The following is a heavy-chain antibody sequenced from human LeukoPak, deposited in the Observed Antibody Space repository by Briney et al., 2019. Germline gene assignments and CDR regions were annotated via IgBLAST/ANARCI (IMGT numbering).Heavy chain of an antibody. V-gene: IGHV3-33*01. J-gene: IGHJ4*02. CDR1: GFTFSSYG. D-gene: IGHD6-13*01. Sequence: GGSLRLSCAASGFTFSSYGMHWVRQAPGKGLEWVAVIWYDGSNKYYADSVKGRFTISRDNSKNTLYLQMNSLRAEDTAVYYCARDFNSSSWYSGYFDYWGQGTLVTVSS. CDR2: IWYDGSNK. CDR3: ARDFNSSSWYSGYFDY.